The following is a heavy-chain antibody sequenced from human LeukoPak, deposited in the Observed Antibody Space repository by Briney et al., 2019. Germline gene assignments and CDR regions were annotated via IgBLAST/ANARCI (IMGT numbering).Heavy chain of an antibody. J-gene: IGHJ4*02. CDR2: IRSKAYGGTT. CDR3: TRSKGSGWYDDY. V-gene: IGHV3-49*03. Sequence: GGSLRLSCSASGFTFGDYAMSWFRRAPGKGLEWVGFIRSKAYGGTTDYAASVKGRFTISRDDSKSIAYLQMNSLKTEDTAVYYCTRSKGSGWYDDYWGQGTLVTVSS. D-gene: IGHD6-19*01. CDR1: GFTFGDYA.